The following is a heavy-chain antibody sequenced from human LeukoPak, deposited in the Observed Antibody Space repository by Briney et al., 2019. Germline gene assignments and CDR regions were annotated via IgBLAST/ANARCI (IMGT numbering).Heavy chain of an antibody. V-gene: IGHV1-69*05. D-gene: IGHD2-2*01. Sequence: ASVKVSCKASGGTFSSYAISWVRQAPGQGLEWMGGIIPIFGAANYAQKFQGRVTITTDESTSTAYMELSSLRSEDTAVYYCARVKVVPAAISSYYMDVWGKGTTVTVSS. CDR1: GGTFSSYA. J-gene: IGHJ6*03. CDR3: ARVKVVPAAISSYYMDV. CDR2: IIPIFGAA.